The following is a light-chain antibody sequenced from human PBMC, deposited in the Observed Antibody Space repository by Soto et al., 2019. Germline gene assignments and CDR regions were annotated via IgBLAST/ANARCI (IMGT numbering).Light chain of an antibody. V-gene: IGKV1-39*01. J-gene: IGKJ3*01. CDR2: AAS. Sequence: DIQMTQSPSYLSASVGDRVTITCRASQSISSYLHWYQQKPGKAPKLLIYAASSLQSGVPSRFSGSGSGTDFTLTISSLQPEDFATYYCQQSYSTPPFTFGPGTKVDIK. CDR3: QQSYSTPPFT. CDR1: QSISSY.